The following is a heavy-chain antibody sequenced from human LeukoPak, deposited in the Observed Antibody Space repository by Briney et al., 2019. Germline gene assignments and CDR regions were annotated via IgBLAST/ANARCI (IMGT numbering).Heavy chain of an antibody. V-gene: IGHV3-21*01. D-gene: IGHD3-10*01. CDR1: GFTFSSYS. CDR2: ISSSSSYI. Sequence: PGGSLRLSCAAYGFTFSSYSMNWVRQAPGKGLEWVSSISSSSSYIYYADSVKGRFTISRDNAKNSLYLQMNSLRAEDTAVYYCARASYYGSGSYYNVQAFDIWGQGTMVTVSS. CDR3: ARASYYGSGSYYNVQAFDI. J-gene: IGHJ3*02.